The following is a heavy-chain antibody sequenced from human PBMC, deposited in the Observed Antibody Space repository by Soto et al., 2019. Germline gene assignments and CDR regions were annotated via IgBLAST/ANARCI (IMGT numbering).Heavy chain of an antibody. V-gene: IGHV4-34*01. Sequence: ASETLSLTCAVYGGSFSGYYWSWIRQPPGKGLEWIGEINHSGSTNYNPSLKSRVTISVDTSKNQFSLKLSSVTAADTAVYYCARYCSGGSCYGFDYWGQGTLVTVSS. CDR2: INHSGST. CDR3: ARYCSGGSCYGFDY. J-gene: IGHJ4*02. CDR1: GGSFSGYY. D-gene: IGHD2-15*01.